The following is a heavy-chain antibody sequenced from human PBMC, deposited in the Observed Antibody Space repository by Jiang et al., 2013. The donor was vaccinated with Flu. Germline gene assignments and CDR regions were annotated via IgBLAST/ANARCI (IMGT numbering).Heavy chain of an antibody. J-gene: IGHJ5*02. CDR3: AKGPHPGWQINWFDP. Sequence: QLLESGGGLVQPGGSLRLSCAASGFTFSTFAMSWVRQAPGKGLEWVAGISGSGVSIHYADPVKGRFTISRDNSKNTVFLQMNSLRGEDTAVYYCAKGPHPGWQINWFDPWGQGTLVTVSS. CDR2: ISGSGVSI. CDR1: GFTFSTFA. V-gene: IGHV3-23*01.